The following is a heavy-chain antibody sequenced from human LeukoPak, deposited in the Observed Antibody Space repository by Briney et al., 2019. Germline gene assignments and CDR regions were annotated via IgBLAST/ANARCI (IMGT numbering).Heavy chain of an antibody. Sequence: QPGESLRLSCAASGFTFSHYWMAWVRQAPGKGLEWVAIIRPDANDGSYVDSVKGRFTISRDNAKNSLYLQLNSLRAEDTAVYYCAKERAGYTNPYYFDYWGQGTLVTVSS. CDR2: IRPDANDG. J-gene: IGHJ4*02. CDR3: AKERAGYTNPYYFDY. CDR1: GFTFSHYW. V-gene: IGHV3-7*01. D-gene: IGHD3-16*02.